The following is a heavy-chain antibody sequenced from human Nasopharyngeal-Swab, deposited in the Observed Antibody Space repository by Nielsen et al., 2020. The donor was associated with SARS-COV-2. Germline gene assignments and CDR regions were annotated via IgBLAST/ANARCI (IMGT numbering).Heavy chain of an antibody. CDR2: IYYSGST. D-gene: IGHD5/OR15-5a*01. J-gene: IGHJ5*02. Sequence: SETLSLTCTVSGGSISSYYWSWIRQPPGKGLEWIGYIYYSGSTNYNPSLKSRVTISVDTSKNQFSLKLSSVTAADTAVYYCARAPVSGLGFDPWGQGTLVTVSS. V-gene: IGHV4-59*01. CDR3: ARAPVSGLGFDP. CDR1: GGSISSYY.